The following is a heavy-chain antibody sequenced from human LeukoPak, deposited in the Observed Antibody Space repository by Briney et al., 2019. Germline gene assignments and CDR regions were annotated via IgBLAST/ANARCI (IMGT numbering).Heavy chain of an antibody. Sequence: GGSLRLSCAASGFTFSNYWMHWVRQAPGKGLVWVSRINSDGSSTTYADSVKGRFTVSRDNSKNTLYLQMNSLRAEDTAVYYCAKDGYYDSSAYYYVRYFDLWGRGTLVTVSS. J-gene: IGHJ2*01. D-gene: IGHD3-22*01. CDR3: AKDGYYDSSAYYYVRYFDL. CDR2: INSDGSST. CDR1: GFTFSNYW. V-gene: IGHV3-74*01.